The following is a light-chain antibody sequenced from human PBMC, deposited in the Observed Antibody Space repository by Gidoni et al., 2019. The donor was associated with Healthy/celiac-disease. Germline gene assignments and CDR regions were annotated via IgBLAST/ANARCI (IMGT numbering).Light chain of an antibody. CDR3: QKYNSAPLT. V-gene: IGKV1-27*01. CDR1: QGISNY. Sequence: DLQMTQSPSSLPASVGDRVTITCRASQGISNYLAWYQQKPGKVPKLLIYAASTLQSGVPTRFSGSGSGTDFTLTISSLQPEYVATYYCQKYNSAPLTFGGRTKVEIK. CDR2: AAS. J-gene: IGKJ4*01.